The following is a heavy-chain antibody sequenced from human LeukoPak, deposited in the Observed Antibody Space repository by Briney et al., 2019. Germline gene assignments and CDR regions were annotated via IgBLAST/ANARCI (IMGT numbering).Heavy chain of an antibody. CDR3: ARVDTAINFDY. CDR2: INPNRGGT. D-gene: IGHD5-18*01. CDR1: GYTFTGYY. J-gene: IGHJ4*02. V-gene: IGHV1-2*02. Sequence: ASVKVSCKASGYTFTGYYMHWVRQAPGQGLEWMGWINPNRGGTNYAQKFQGRVTMTRDTSISTAYMELSRLRSDDTAVYYCARVDTAINFDYWGQGTLVTVSS.